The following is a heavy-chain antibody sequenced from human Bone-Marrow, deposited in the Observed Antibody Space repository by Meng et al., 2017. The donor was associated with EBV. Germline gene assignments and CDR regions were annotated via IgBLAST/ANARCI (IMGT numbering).Heavy chain of an antibody. Sequence: CVAKVRQPEASVKVSCKASGYTFTRYAMHWVRQAPGQRLEWMGWINAGNGNTKYSQKFQGRVTITRDTSASTAYMELSSLRSEDTAVYYCARKHDYGDHFDYWGQGTLVTVSS. CDR3: ARKHDYGDHFDY. CDR1: GYTFTRYA. CDR2: INAGNGNT. V-gene: IGHV1-3*01. D-gene: IGHD4-17*01. J-gene: IGHJ4*02.